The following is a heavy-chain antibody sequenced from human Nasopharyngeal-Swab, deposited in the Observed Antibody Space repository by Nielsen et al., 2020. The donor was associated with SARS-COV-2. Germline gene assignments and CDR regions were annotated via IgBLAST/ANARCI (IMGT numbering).Heavy chain of an antibody. CDR2: IAWNSVVI. CDR1: GFIFDYYS. D-gene: IGHD5-12*01. V-gene: IGHV3-9*01. Sequence: SLKISCVASGFIFDYYSMHWVRQGPGRALEWVSGIAWNSVVIGYAESVNGPFTISRDNAKNSLYLEMNRLRPEDTALYYCIKGVDIPSRTARAFDIWGQGTMVTVSS. J-gene: IGHJ3*02. CDR3: IKGVDIPSRTARAFDI.